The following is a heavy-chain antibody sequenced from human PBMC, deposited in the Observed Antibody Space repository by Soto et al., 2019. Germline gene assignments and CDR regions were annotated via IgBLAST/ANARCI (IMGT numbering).Heavy chain of an antibody. Sequence: QVQLVQSGAEVKKPGSSVKVSCKASGGTFSSYAISWVRQAPGQGLEWMGGIIAILGKANYAEKFQGRVTITAEESTSTAYMELSSLRSEDTAVYYCARERGGAIIVGVTGTFDVWGHGTLVTVSS. D-gene: IGHD3-22*01. V-gene: IGHV1-69*01. J-gene: IGHJ3*01. CDR3: ARERGGAIIVGVTGTFDV. CDR1: GGTFSSYA. CDR2: IIAILGKA.